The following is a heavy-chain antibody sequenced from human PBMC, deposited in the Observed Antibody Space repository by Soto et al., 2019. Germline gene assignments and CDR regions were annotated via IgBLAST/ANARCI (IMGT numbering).Heavy chain of an antibody. D-gene: IGHD3-22*01. CDR1: GGSISSYY. Sequence: SETLSLTCTVSGGSISSYYWSWIRQPAGKGPEWIGRIYTSGSTNYNPSLKSRVTMSVDTSKNQFSLKLSSVTAADTAVYYCARDTTYYYDSSGPIWGQGTLVTVSS. CDR2: IYTSGST. CDR3: ARDTTYYYDSSGPI. J-gene: IGHJ4*02. V-gene: IGHV4-4*07.